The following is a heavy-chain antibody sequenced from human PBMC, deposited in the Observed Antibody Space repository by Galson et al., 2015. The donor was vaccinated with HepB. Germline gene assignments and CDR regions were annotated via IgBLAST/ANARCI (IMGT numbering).Heavy chain of an antibody. V-gene: IGHV3-7*01. CDR1: EFSISRYW. D-gene: IGHD6-6*01. J-gene: IGHJ6*03. CDR2: VKQDGSEK. Sequence: YLRLSCAASEFSISRYWMTWVRQAPGKGLEWVANVKQDGSEKYSVDSVKGRFTISRDNAKNSLYLQMDSLRVGDTAVYYCAKIAARGFYYHYYMDVWGKGTTVTVSS. CDR3: AKIAARGFYYHYYMDV.